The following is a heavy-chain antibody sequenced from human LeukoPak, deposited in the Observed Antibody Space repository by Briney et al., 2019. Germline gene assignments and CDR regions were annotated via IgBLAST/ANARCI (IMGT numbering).Heavy chain of an antibody. CDR1: GYTFTGYY. CDR3: ARAGRAGIAAAGTDFDY. J-gene: IGHJ4*02. V-gene: IGHV7-4-1*02. CDR2: INTNTGNP. Sequence: GASVKVSCKASGYTFTGYYMHWVRQAPGQGLEWMGWINTNTGNPTYAQGFTGRFVFSLDISVSTAYLQISSLKAEDTAVYYCARAGRAGIAAAGTDFDYWGQGTLVTVSS. D-gene: IGHD6-13*01.